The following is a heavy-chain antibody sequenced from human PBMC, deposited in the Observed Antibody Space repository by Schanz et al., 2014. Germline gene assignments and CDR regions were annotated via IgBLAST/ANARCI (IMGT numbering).Heavy chain of an antibody. CDR2: ISSSSSYI. Sequence: PGGSLRLSCAASGFSFSTYGMTWVRQAPGKGLEWVSSISSSSSYISYADSVKGRFTISRDNAKNSLYLQMNSLRAEDTAVYYCARPSDSSWYMDVWGKGTTVTVSS. CDR1: GFSFSTYG. J-gene: IGHJ6*03. D-gene: IGHD2-21*02. CDR3: ARPSDSSWYMDV. V-gene: IGHV3-21*01.